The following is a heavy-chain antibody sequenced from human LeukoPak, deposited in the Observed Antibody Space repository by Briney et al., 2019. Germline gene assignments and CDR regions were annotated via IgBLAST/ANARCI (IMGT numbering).Heavy chain of an antibody. V-gene: IGHV3-30-3*01. CDR2: ISYDGSNK. J-gene: IGHJ4*02. CDR1: GFTFSSYA. CDR3: ARGGGGVWFGEYKIDY. D-gene: IGHD3-10*01. Sequence: GGSLRLSCAASGFTFSSYAMHWVRQAPGKGLEWVAVISYDGSNKCYADSVKGRFTISRDNSKNTLYLQMNSLRAEDTAVYYCARGGGGVWFGEYKIDYWGQGTLVTVSS.